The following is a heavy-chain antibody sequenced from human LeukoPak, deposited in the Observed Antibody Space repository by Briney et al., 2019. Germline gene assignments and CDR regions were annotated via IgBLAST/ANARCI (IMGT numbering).Heavy chain of an antibody. Sequence: SETLSLTCTVSGGSISSSSYYWGWIRQPPGKGLEWNGSIYYSGSTYYNPSLKSRVTISVDTSKDQFSLKLSSVTAADTAVYYCARHPQYYYYYMDVWGKGTTVTISS. V-gene: IGHV4-39*01. CDR2: IYYSGST. CDR3: ARHPQYYYYYMDV. J-gene: IGHJ6*03. CDR1: GGSISSSSYY.